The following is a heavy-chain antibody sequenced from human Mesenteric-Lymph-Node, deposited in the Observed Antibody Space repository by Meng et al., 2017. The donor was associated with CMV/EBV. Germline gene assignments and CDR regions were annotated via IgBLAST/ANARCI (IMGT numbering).Heavy chain of an antibody. CDR2: IHSSGAT. Sequence: SETLSLTCTVSGVSISSYYWAWIRQHPGKGLEWIAYIHSSGATNYNPALKSRVAISVDTSKNQFSPKLSSVTAADTAVYYCAREGVPAANTGGWHLDYWGQGTLVTVSS. D-gene: IGHD2-2*01. CDR1: GVSISSYY. CDR3: AREGVPAANTGGWHLDY. V-gene: IGHV4-31*03. J-gene: IGHJ4*02.